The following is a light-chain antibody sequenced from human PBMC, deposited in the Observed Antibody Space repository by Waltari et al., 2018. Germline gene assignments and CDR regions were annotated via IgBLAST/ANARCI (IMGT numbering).Light chain of an antibody. J-gene: IGLJ3*02. CDR2: STS. V-gene: IGLV7-43*01. CDR1: TGAVTSCYY. CDR3: LLYYGGPWV. Sequence: QTVVTQEPSLTVSPGGTVTLTFASITGAVTSCYYPNWFQQKPGQAPRSLIYSTSNKHPWAPARFSGSLLGGKAALTLSGVQPEDEAEYYCLLYYGGPWVFGGGTKLTVL.